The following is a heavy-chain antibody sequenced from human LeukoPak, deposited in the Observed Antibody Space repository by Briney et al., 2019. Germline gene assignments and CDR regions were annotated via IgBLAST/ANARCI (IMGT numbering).Heavy chain of an antibody. Sequence: GGSLRLSCAASGFTFNNYWMNWVRQAPGKGLEWVANIKQDGAEKYYVDSVKGRFTISRDNAKSSLYLQMNSLRAEDTAVYYCASGRVDAFDIWGQGTMVTVSS. J-gene: IGHJ3*02. CDR3: ASGRVDAFDI. D-gene: IGHD1-26*01. V-gene: IGHV3-7*01. CDR1: GFTFNNYW. CDR2: IKQDGAEK.